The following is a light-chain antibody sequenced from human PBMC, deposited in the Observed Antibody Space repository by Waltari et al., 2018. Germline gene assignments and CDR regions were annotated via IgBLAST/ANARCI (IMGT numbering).Light chain of an antibody. Sequence: DIVMTQSPDSLAVSLGERATINCKSSQSVLYSSNNKNFLAWYQQKPRQPPKLLIYWASTRESGVPDRFSGRGSGTDFTLTISNLQAEDVAVYYCQQYYRSPLTFGGGTKVEIK. CDR2: WAS. CDR1: QSVLYSSNNKNF. V-gene: IGKV4-1*01. J-gene: IGKJ4*01. CDR3: QQYYRSPLT.